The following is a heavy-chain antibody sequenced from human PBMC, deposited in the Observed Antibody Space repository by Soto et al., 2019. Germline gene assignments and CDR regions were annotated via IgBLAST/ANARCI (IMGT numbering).Heavy chain of an antibody. CDR3: SRDPGSYDSSGYYDY. V-gene: IGHV3-74*01. Sequence: GGSLRLSCAASGFTFSSYWMHWVRQAPGKGLVWVSRINSDGSSTSYADSVKGRFTISRDNAKNTLYLQMNGLSAEDTAVYYCSRDPGSYDSSGYYDYCCQGTLVTVSS. CDR2: INSDGSST. J-gene: IGHJ4*02. D-gene: IGHD3-22*01. CDR1: GFTFSSYW.